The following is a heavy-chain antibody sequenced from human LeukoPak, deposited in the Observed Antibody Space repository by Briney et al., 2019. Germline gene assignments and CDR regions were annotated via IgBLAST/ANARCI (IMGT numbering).Heavy chain of an antibody. CDR1: GYTFTSYG. Sequence: VASVKVSCKASGYTFTSYGISWVRQAPGQGLEWMGGIIPIFGTANYAQKFQGRVTITADESTSTAYMELSSLRSEDTAVYYCASGTIRAYAFDIWGQGTMVTVSS. D-gene: IGHD1-1*01. J-gene: IGHJ3*02. V-gene: IGHV1-69*13. CDR2: IIPIFGTA. CDR3: ASGTIRAYAFDI.